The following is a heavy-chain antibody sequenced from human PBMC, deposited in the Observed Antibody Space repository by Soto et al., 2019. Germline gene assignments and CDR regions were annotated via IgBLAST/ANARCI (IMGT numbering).Heavy chain of an antibody. CDR2: MSSSGSP. Sequence: QLQLQESGPGLVKPSETLSLTCTVSGGSISSSSSYWGWIRQPPGKGLEWIGSMSSSGSPYNNPSPKSRVTLSVDTSQSRISLKLTSVTAADTAVYYCARHRVPSVYDPIPGCFDSWGQGILVTASS. V-gene: IGHV4-39*01. CDR3: ARHRVPSVYDPIPGCFDS. D-gene: IGHD5-12*01. J-gene: IGHJ4*02. CDR1: GGSISSSSSY.